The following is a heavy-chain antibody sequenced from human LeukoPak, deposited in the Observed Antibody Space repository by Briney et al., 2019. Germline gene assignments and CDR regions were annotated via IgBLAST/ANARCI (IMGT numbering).Heavy chain of an antibody. CDR2: IIPIFGTP. CDR1: GGTFSSYA. J-gene: IGHJ3*01. V-gene: IGHV1-69*06. Sequence: SVKVSCKASGGTFSSYAISWVRQAPGQGLEWMGGIIPIFGTPIYAQRFQGRVTITADKSTSTAYMELRSLRSEDTAVYYCARAHNWEGPKGDWGQGTMVIVSS. CDR3: ARAHNWEGPKGD. D-gene: IGHD1-20*01.